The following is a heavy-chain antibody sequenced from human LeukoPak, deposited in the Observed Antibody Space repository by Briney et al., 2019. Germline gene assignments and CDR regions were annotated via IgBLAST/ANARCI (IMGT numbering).Heavy chain of an antibody. CDR2: IRSKADSYAT. V-gene: IGHV3-73*01. CDR3: TSERGKPGY. J-gene: IGHJ4*02. Sequence: GGSLSLSCAASGFSSSDSTMEWIRQASGKGLKWVGRIRSKADSYATAYAASVEGRFTISRDDSKNTAYRQMHSLRTEDTAMSYCTSERGKPGYWGQGTLLTV. D-gene: IGHD4-23*01. CDR1: GFSSSDST.